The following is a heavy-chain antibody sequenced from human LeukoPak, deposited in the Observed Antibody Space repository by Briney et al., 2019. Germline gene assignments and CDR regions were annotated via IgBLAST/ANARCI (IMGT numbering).Heavy chain of an antibody. Sequence: PSETLSLTCTVSGGSISSYYWSWLRQPPGKGLEGIGYIYYSGSTNYNTSLKSRVTISVDTSKNQFSLKLSTVTAADTAVYYCARHAGRSYAFDYWGQGTLVTVSS. J-gene: IGHJ4*02. CDR3: ARHAGRSYAFDY. D-gene: IGHD1-26*01. CDR2: IYYSGST. V-gene: IGHV4-59*08. CDR1: GGSISSYY.